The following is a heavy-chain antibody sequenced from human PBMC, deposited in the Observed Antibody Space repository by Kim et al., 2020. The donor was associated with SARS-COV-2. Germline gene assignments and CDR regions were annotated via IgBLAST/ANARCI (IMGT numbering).Heavy chain of an antibody. CDR1: GFTFSSYE. CDR3: AREPSPLPVPYYFDY. V-gene: IGHV3-48*03. J-gene: IGHJ4*02. D-gene: IGHD2-21*02. Sequence: GGSLRLSCAASGFTFSSYEMNWVRQAPGKGLEWVSYISSSGSTIYYADSVKGRFTISRDNAKNSLYLQMNSLRAEDTAVYYCAREPSPLPVPYYFDYWGQGTLVTVSS. CDR2: ISSSGSTI.